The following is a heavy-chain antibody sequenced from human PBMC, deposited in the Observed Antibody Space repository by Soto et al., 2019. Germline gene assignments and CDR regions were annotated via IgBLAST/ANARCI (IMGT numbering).Heavy chain of an antibody. CDR3: ASLGNSENYFDY. CDR1: GYTFTSYY. Sequence: GASVKVSCKASGYTFTSYYMHWVRQAPGQGLEWMGIINPSGGSTSYAQKFQGRVTMTRDTSTSTVYMELSSLRSEDTAVYYCASLGNSENYFDYWGQGTLVTVSA. CDR2: INPSGGST. D-gene: IGHD4-4*01. J-gene: IGHJ4*02. V-gene: IGHV1-46*01.